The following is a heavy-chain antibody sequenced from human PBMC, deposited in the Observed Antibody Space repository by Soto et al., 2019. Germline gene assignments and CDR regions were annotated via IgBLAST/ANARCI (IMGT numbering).Heavy chain of an antibody. CDR3: ARDCSGGGCFSDHPFYYGMDV. CDR1: GGTFSKYK. Sequence: QVQLVQSGAEVKKPGSSVRVSCKASGGTFSKYKITWVRQAPGQGLEWMGGIIPVFGTANYAQKFQGRVTITADESTSTAYMEVSSLSADDTAVYYCARDCSGGGCFSDHPFYYGMDVWGQGTTVTVSS. CDR2: IIPVFGTA. V-gene: IGHV1-69*12. J-gene: IGHJ6*02. D-gene: IGHD2-15*01.